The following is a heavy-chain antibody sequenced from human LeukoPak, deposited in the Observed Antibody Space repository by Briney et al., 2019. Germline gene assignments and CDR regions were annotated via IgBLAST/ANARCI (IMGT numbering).Heavy chain of an antibody. CDR2: MNSDGTTT. Sequence: GGSLRLSCEASGFTFSNYWMHWVRHAPGKGLVWVSRMNSDGTTTNYADSVKGRFTISRDNAKNTLYLQMNSLRAEDTAVYYCARGREPYGWFDPWGQGTLVTVSS. D-gene: IGHD1-14*01. CDR1: GFTFSNYW. J-gene: IGHJ5*02. V-gene: IGHV3-74*01. CDR3: ARGREPYGWFDP.